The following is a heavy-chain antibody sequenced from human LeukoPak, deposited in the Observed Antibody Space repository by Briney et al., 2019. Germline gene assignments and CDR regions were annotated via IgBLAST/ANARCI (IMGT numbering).Heavy chain of an antibody. V-gene: IGHV3-21*01. D-gene: IGHD3-9*01. CDR1: GFTFRSYS. Sequence: GGSLRLSCAASGFTFRSYSMNGVRQAPGKGLEGVSSITTGSSFLYYAYSVKGRFTISRDNAKNSLYLQMNSLRAEDTAVYYCAVRFDVRYWGGGTLVTVSS. J-gene: IGHJ4*02. CDR3: AVRFDVRY. CDR2: ITTGSSFL.